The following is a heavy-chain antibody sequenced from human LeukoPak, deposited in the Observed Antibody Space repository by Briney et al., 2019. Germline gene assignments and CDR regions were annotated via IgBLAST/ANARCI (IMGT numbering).Heavy chain of an antibody. CDR2: IYHSGST. J-gene: IGHJ4*01. V-gene: IGHV4-30-2*01. D-gene: IGHD6-19*01. Sequence: SETLSLTCAVSGGSISSGGYSWSWIRQPPGKGLEWIGYIYHSGSTYYNPSLKSRVTISVDRSKNQFSLKLSSVTAADTAVYYCAREDSSGWPFDYWGQGTLVTVSS. CDR3: AREDSSGWPFDY. CDR1: GGSISSGGYS.